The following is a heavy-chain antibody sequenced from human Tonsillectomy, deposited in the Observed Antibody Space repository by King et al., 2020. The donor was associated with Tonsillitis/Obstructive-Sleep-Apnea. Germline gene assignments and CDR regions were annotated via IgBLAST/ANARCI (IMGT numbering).Heavy chain of an antibody. CDR3: ARGRGSGYSCYGLYSYYYMDV. Sequence: VQLQQWGAGLLKPSETLSLTCAVYGGSFSGYYWSWIRQPPGKGLEWIGEINHSGSTKYNPSLKRRVTISVDTSKNQFSLKLSSVTAADTAVYYCARGRGSGYSCYGLYSYYYMDVWGKGTTVTVSS. V-gene: IGHV4-34*01. J-gene: IGHJ6*03. D-gene: IGHD2-15*01. CDR1: GGSFSGYY. CDR2: INHSGST.